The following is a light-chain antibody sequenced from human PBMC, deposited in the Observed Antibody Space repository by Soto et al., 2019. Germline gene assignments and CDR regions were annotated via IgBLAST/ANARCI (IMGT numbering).Light chain of an antibody. J-gene: IGLJ2*01. CDR3: CSYTSTNTIV. Sequence: QSALTQPASVSGSPGQSITISCTGTSSDVGSYDLVSWYQQRPGRAPRLMIFEVAKRPSGISTRFSGSKPGNTASLTISGLQAVDEADYFCCSYTSTNTIVFGGGTKVTVL. V-gene: IGLV2-23*02. CDR1: SSDVGSYDL. CDR2: EVA.